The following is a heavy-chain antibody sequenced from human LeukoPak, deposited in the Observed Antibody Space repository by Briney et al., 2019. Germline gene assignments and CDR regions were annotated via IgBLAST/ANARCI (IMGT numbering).Heavy chain of an antibody. Sequence: GESLRLSCAASGFTFSSFAMAWVRQTPGKGLEWASTIREGGYDTYYADSLKGRFTISRDDSKNTLYLQLNSLRAEDTAVYYCAKGAQTYCSGGSCYSPFDYWGQGTLVTVSS. D-gene: IGHD2-15*01. J-gene: IGHJ4*02. V-gene: IGHV3-23*01. CDR1: GFTFSSFA. CDR3: AKGAQTYCSGGSCYSPFDY. CDR2: IREGGYDT.